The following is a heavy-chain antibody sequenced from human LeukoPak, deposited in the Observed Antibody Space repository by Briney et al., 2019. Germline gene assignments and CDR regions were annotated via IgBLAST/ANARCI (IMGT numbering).Heavy chain of an antibody. CDR1: GGSFSGYY. Sequence: SETLSLTCAVYGGSFSGYYWSWIRQPPGKGLEWIGEINHSGSTNYNPSLKSRVTISVDTSKNQFSLKLSSVTAADTAVYCCARATYSSSWFDYWGQGTLVTVSS. CDR3: ARATYSSSWFDY. CDR2: INHSGST. J-gene: IGHJ4*02. V-gene: IGHV4-34*01. D-gene: IGHD6-13*01.